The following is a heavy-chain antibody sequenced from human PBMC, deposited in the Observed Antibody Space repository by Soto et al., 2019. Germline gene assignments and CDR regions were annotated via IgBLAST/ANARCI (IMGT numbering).Heavy chain of an antibody. D-gene: IGHD6-13*01. Sequence: QLQLQESGPGLFKPSETLALDCTVSGGSITSSFYWGWIRQPPGKGLEWIGSIYGTGNTYYNPSLKGRVTISADTSKNQFSLNLISVTAADTAVYYCRSSSRYSTDVWGQGATVTVSS. V-gene: IGHV4-39*01. CDR3: RSSSRYSTDV. CDR2: IYGTGNT. CDR1: GGSITSSFY. J-gene: IGHJ6*02.